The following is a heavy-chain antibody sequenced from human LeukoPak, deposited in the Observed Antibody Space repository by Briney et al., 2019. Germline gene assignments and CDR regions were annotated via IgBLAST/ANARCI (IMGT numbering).Heavy chain of an antibody. CDR3: AKDARKWIQLWTFDY. Sequence: PGGSLRLSCAASGFTFSNYAMSWVRQAPGKGLEWVAVISYDGSNKYYADSVKGRFTISRDNSKNTLYLQMNSLRAEDTAVYYCAKDARKWIQLWTFDYWGQGTLVTVSS. CDR1: GFTFSNYA. J-gene: IGHJ4*02. CDR2: ISYDGSNK. V-gene: IGHV3-30*18. D-gene: IGHD5-18*01.